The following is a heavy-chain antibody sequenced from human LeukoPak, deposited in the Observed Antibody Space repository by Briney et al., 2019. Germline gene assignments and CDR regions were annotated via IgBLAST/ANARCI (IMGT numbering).Heavy chain of an antibody. Sequence: SETLSLTCAVYGGSFSGYYWSWIRQPPGKGLEWIGEINHSGSTNYNPSLKSRVTISVDTSKNQFSLKLSSVTAADTAAYYCARGGYYDYVWGSYRYRYYFDYWGQGTLVTVSS. CDR2: INHSGST. D-gene: IGHD3-16*02. CDR1: GGSFSGYY. J-gene: IGHJ4*02. CDR3: ARGGYYDYVWGSYRYRYYFDY. V-gene: IGHV4-34*01.